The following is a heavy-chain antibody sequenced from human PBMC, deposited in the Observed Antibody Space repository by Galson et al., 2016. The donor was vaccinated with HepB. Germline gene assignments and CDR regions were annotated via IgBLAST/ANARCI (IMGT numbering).Heavy chain of an antibody. CDR3: VKGRTAAPGYRAFFDS. CDR1: GFTFSNYW. Sequence: SLRLSCAASGFTFSNYWMNWVRQAPGKGLEWVGNIKYDGSEKYYVDSVEGRFTISRDDAKNSLYLQMNSLRADDTAVYYCVKGRTAAPGYRAFFDSWGQGTLVTVSS. D-gene: IGHD2-15*01. CDR2: IKYDGSEK. J-gene: IGHJ4*02. V-gene: IGHV3-7*03.